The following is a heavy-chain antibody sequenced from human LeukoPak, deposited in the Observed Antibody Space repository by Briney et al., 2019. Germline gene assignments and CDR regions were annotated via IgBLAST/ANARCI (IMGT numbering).Heavy chain of an antibody. V-gene: IGHV3-30*18. D-gene: IGHD6-19*01. CDR2: TSYDGSNK. CDR3: AKGHSSGWYLDS. J-gene: IGHJ4*02. CDR1: GFTFSSYD. Sequence: PGGSLRLSCAASGFTFSSYDMHWVRQAPGKGLEWAALTSYDGSNKYYADSVKGRFTISRDSSTNTLYLQMISLRAEDTAVYYCAKGHSSGWYLDSWGQGTLVTVSS.